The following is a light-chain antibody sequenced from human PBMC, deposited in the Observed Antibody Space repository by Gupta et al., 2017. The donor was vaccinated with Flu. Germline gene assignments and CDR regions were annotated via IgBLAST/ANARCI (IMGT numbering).Light chain of an antibody. CDR2: DAS. V-gene: IGKV3D-20*01. Sequence: EIVLTQSPATLSLSPGERATLSCGASQSVNNNYLAWYQQRPGLAPRLLIYDASSRATDIPDRFSGSGSGTVFTLTISGLEAEDFAVYYCQQYGTSPLTFGGGTKVDIE. CDR3: QQYGTSPLT. J-gene: IGKJ4*01. CDR1: QSVNNNY.